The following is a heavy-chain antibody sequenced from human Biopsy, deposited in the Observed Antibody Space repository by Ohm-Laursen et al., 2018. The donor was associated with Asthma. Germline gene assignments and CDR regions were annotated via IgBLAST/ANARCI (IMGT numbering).Heavy chain of an antibody. J-gene: IGHJ4*02. Sequence: SLRLSCTASGFTFTDYWMHWVRQAPGKGLVWVSRINVEGTTTNYADSVKGRFTISRDNSKNTLYLQMNGLKAEDTAVYYCARDSPSGSDFDYYYFDYWGQGSLVTVSS. D-gene: IGHD5-12*01. CDR1: GFTFTDYW. CDR2: INVEGTTT. V-gene: IGHV3-74*01. CDR3: ARDSPSGSDFDYYYFDY.